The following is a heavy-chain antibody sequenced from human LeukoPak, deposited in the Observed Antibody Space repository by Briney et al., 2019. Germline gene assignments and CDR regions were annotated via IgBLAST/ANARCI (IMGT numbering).Heavy chain of an antibody. Sequence: PGGSLRLSCAASGFTFSNAWMNWVRQAPGKGLEWVGRIKSKTYDGTIDYAAPVKGRFTISRDDSKNTLYLQMNSLKTEDTAVYYCTTDWGHNRELAFDFWGQGTLVTVSS. CDR2: IKSKTYDGTI. V-gene: IGHV3-15*07. CDR3: TTDWGHNRELAFDF. CDR1: GFTFSNAW. D-gene: IGHD1-14*01. J-gene: IGHJ4*02.